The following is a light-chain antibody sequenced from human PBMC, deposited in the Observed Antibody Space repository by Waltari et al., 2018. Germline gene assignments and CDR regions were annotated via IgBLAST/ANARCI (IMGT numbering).Light chain of an antibody. J-gene: IGLJ2*01. CDR3: FSSDTSGAHNV. Sequence: SYELTQPPSVSVSPGQTARITCSGDALPTKYGYWYQQKSGQAPALVLYEDNKRPSGIPERLSGARSGTLATLTIAGAQVEDEADYYCFSSDTSGAHNVFGGGTKLTVL. CDR1: ALPTKY. CDR2: EDN. V-gene: IGLV3-10*01.